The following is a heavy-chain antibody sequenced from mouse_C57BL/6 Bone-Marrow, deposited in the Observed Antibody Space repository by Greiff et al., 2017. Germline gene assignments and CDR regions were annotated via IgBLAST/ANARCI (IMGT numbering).Heavy chain of an antibody. CDR3: VRHPDLITTVVAHWYFDV. J-gene: IGHJ1*03. Sequence: EVNVVESGGGLVQPKGSLKLSCAASGFSFNTYAMNWVRQAPGKGLEWVARIRSKSNNYATYYADSVKDRFTISRDDSESMLYLQMNNLKTEDTAMYYCVRHPDLITTVVAHWYFDVWGTGTTVTVSS. V-gene: IGHV10-1*01. CDR2: IRSKSNNYAT. D-gene: IGHD1-1*01. CDR1: GFSFNTYA.